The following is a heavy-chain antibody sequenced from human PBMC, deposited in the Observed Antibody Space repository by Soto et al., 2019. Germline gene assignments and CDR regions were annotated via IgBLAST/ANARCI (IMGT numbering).Heavy chain of an antibody. CDR3: ARFYYDSSGYLPSPYYYYYGMDV. Sequence: GGSLRLSCAASGFTLSNYWMHWARQAPGKGLVWVSRISSDGSSTNYADSVKGRFTISRDNAKNSLYLQMNSLRAEDTAVYYCARFYYDSSGYLPSPYYYYYGMDVWGQGTTVTVSS. J-gene: IGHJ6*02. CDR2: ISSDGSST. V-gene: IGHV3-74*01. D-gene: IGHD3-22*01. CDR1: GFTLSNYW.